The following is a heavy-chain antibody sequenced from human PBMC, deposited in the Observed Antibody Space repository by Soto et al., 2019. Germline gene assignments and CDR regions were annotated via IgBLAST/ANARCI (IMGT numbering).Heavy chain of an antibody. D-gene: IGHD2-21*01. CDR3: ARGFQSYFGY. V-gene: IGHV3-53*01. CDR2: IYSGGST. Sequence: LRLSCAASGFTVSNSYMSWVRQAPGKGLEWVSVIYSGGSTYYADSVKGRFTISRDSSKNTLYLQMNSLRAEDTDVYYCARGFQSYFGYWGQGTLVTVSS. J-gene: IGHJ4*02. CDR1: GFTVSNSY.